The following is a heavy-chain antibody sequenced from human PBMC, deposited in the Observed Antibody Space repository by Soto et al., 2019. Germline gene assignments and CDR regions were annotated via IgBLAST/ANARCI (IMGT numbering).Heavy chain of an antibody. D-gene: IGHD3-22*01. CDR3: ARDLSSGYFGTSQYFQH. CDR2: IWYDGSNK. Sequence: ESGGGVVQPGRSLRLSCAASGFTFSSYGMHWVRQAPGKGLDWVALIWYDGSNKFYADSVKGRFTISRDNSKNTLYLQMNSLRAADTAVYYCARDLSSGYFGTSQYFQHWGQCTLVTVSS. J-gene: IGHJ1*01. CDR1: GFTFSSYG. V-gene: IGHV3-33*01.